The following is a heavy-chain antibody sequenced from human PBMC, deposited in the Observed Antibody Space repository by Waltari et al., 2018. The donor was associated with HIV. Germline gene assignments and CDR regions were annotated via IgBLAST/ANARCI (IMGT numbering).Heavy chain of an antibody. CDR2: IYYSGST. D-gene: IGHD4-4*01. CDR3: ARLKIEGVTSVFFWFDP. V-gene: IGHV4-39*01. J-gene: IGHJ5*02. CDR1: GGSISSSSYY. Sequence: QLQLQESGPGLVKPSETLSLTCTVSGGSISSSSYYWGWIRQPPGKGLEWIGSIYYSGSTYYNPSLKSRVTISVDTSKNQFSLKLSSVTAADTAVYYCARLKIEGVTSVFFWFDPWGQGTLVTVSS.